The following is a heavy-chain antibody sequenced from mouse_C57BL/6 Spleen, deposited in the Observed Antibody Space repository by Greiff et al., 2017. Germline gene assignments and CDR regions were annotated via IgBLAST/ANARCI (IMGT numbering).Heavy chain of an antibody. CDR2: INPNYGTT. V-gene: IGHV1-39*01. Sequence: EVKLQESGPELVKPGASVKISCKASGYSFTDYNMNWVKQSNGKSLEWIGVINPNYGTTSYNQKFKGKATLTVDQSSSTAYRHLNSLTTEDSAVYYCARSLDLLLENYYAMDYWGQGTSVTVSS. D-gene: IGHD1-1*01. CDR1: GYSFTDYN. CDR3: ARSLDLLLENYYAMDY. J-gene: IGHJ4*01.